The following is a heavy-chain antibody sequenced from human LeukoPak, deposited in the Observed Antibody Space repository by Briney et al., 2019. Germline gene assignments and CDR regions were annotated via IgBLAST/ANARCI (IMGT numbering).Heavy chain of an antibody. CDR2: IIPIFGTA. Sequence: GASVKVSCKASGGTFSSYAISWVRQAPGQGLEWMGGIIPIFGTANYAQKFQGRVTITADESTSTAYMELSSLRSEDTAVYYCARVVVSLDIVVVPAARRGFDPWGQGTLVTVSS. V-gene: IGHV1-69*01. CDR1: GGTFSSYA. D-gene: IGHD2-2*01. CDR3: ARVVVSLDIVVVPAARRGFDP. J-gene: IGHJ5*02.